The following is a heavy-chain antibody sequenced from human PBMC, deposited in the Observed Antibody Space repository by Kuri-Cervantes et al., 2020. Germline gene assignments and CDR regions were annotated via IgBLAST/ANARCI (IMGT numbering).Heavy chain of an antibody. J-gene: IGHJ4*02. CDR2: IWYDGSRK. D-gene: IGHD5-18*01. CDR1: GFTFSSYG. CDR3: ARGSALQLWFLFDY. V-gene: IGHV3-33*01. Sequence: GGSLRLSCAASGFTFSSYGMHWVRLTPGKGLEWVAIIWYDGSRKSYVDSVKGRFTISRDNFKNTLSLQMNSLRAEDTAVYYCARGSALQLWFLFDYWGQGTLVTVSS.